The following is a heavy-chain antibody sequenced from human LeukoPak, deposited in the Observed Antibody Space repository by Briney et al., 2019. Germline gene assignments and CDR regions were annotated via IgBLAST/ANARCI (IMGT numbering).Heavy chain of an antibody. J-gene: IGHJ5*02. D-gene: IGHD2-2*01. CDR1: GDSVSSNSVT. CDR2: TYYRSTWYN. V-gene: IGHV6-1*01. Sequence: SQTLSLTCAISGDSVSSNSVTWNWIRQSPSRCLEWLGRTYYRSTWYNDYAVSVRGRITVNPDTSKNQFSLHLNSVTPEDTAVYYCARRLTQYDCFDPWGQGILVTVPS. CDR3: ARRLTQYDCFDP.